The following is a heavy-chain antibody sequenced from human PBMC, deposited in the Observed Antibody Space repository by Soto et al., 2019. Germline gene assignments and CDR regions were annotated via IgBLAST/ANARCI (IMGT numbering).Heavy chain of an antibody. CDR1: GFSFRDYA. CDR2: LGAADDP. V-gene: IGHV3-13*05. D-gene: IGHD1-26*01. J-gene: IGHJ6*02. Sequence: EVQLVESGGGSVQPGGSLRLSCAASGFSFRDYAMHWVRQRTGKGLEWVSGLGAADDPYYIASVKGRFSVSRDNAQNSLYLQMNNLRVYDTAVYFCARAYLGRLPRRADYYYAMDVWGRGTTVTVSS. CDR3: ARAYLGRLPRRADYYYAMDV.